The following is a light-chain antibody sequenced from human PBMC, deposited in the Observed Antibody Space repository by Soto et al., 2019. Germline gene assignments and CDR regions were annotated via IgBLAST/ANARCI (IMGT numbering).Light chain of an antibody. CDR3: QQYGSSPLT. J-gene: IGKJ4*01. Sequence: EIVLTQSPATLSVSPGERATLSCRASQSLSSNLAWYQQKPGQSPRLLIHGASTRATGIPDRFSGSGSGTDFTLTISRLEPADFAVYYCQQYGSSPLTFGGGTKV. CDR1: QSLSSN. CDR2: GAS. V-gene: IGKV3-20*01.